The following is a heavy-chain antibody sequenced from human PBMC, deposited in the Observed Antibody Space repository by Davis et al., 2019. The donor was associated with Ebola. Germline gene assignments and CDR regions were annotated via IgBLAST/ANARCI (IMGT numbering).Heavy chain of an antibody. Sequence: GESLKISCATSGFTFSSYGIHWVRQAPGKGLEWVAVISYDGSNKYYADSVKGRFTISRDNSKNTLYLQMNSLRAEDTAVYYCAKDLWTPEIYYYYGMDVWGQGTTVTVSS. D-gene: IGHD2/OR15-2a*01. J-gene: IGHJ6*02. CDR3: AKDLWTPEIYYYYGMDV. CDR2: ISYDGSNK. V-gene: IGHV3-30*18. CDR1: GFTFSSYG.